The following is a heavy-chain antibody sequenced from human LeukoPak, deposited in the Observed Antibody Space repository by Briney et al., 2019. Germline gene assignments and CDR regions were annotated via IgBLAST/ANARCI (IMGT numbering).Heavy chain of an antibody. J-gene: IGHJ4*02. V-gene: IGHV4-34*01. CDR3: ARGGYAY. D-gene: IGHD2-2*01. CDR1: GGSFNGYY. CDR2: INHSGST. Sequence: SETLSLTCAVYGGSFNGYYWPCIRQPPGRGLEWIGEINHSGSTNYNPSLKSRVTISVDTSKSQFSLKLNSVTAADTAMYYCARGGYAYWGQGILVTVSS.